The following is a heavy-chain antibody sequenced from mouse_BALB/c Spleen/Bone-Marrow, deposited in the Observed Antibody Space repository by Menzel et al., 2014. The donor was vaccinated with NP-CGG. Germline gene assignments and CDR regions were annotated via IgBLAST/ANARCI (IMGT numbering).Heavy chain of an antibody. CDR1: GYAFSSYW. J-gene: IGHJ4*01. Sequence: QVQLQQSGAELVRPGSSVKISRKASGYAFSSYWMNWVKQRPGQGLEWIGQIYPGDGDTNYNGNFKDKATLTVDRSSSTAFMQLSSLTSEDSAVYFCARWYRDPHFAMDYWGAGTSVTVSS. CDR2: IYPGDGDT. V-gene: IGHV1-80*01. D-gene: IGHD2-14*01. CDR3: ARWYRDPHFAMDY.